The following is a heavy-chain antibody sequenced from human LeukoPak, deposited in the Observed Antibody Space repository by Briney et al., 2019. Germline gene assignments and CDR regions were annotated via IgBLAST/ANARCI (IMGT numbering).Heavy chain of an antibody. CDR2: IYYSGST. J-gene: IGHJ4*02. V-gene: IGHV4-39*01. CDR1: GGSISSSSYY. D-gene: IGHD6-19*01. CDR3: ARGPYSSG. Sequence: SETLSLTCTVSGGSISSSSYYWGWIRQPPGKGLEWIGSIYYSGSTYYNPSLKSRVTMSVDTSKNQFSLKLSSVTAADTAVYYCARGPYSSGWGQGTLVTVSS.